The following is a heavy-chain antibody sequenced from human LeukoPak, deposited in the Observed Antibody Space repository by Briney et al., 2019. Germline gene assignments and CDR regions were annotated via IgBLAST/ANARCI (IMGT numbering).Heavy chain of an antibody. D-gene: IGHD6-13*01. CDR3: ARGHSSSWYSNWFDP. CDR2: ISSSGSTI. V-gene: IGHV3-48*03. CDR1: GFTFSSYE. J-gene: IGHJ5*02. Sequence: GGSLRLSCAASGFTFSSYEMNWVRQAPGKGLEWVSYISSSGSTIYYADSVKGRFTISRDNAKNTLYLQMNSLRAEDTAVYYCARGHSSSWYSNWFDPWGQGTLVTVSS.